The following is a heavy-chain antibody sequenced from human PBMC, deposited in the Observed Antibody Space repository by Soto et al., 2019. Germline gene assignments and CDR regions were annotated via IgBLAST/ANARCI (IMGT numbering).Heavy chain of an antibody. Sequence: QVQLVQSVAEVKKPGSSVKVSCKASGGTFSSYAISWVRQAPGQGLEWMGGIIPIFGTANYAQKFQGRVTITADESTSTAYMELSSLRSEDTAVYYCARPRGYCSSTSCYFFYWGQGTLVTVSS. CDR1: GGTFSSYA. J-gene: IGHJ4*02. CDR2: IIPIFGTA. D-gene: IGHD2-2*01. CDR3: ARPRGYCSSTSCYFFY. V-gene: IGHV1-69*01.